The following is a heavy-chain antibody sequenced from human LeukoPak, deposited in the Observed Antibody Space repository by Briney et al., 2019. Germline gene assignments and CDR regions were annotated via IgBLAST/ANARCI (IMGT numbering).Heavy chain of an antibody. V-gene: IGHV1-2*02. CDR1: GGTFSSYA. D-gene: IGHD6-13*01. CDR2: INPNSGGT. CDR3: ARGYSSSWSKNFDY. J-gene: IGHJ4*02. Sequence: ASVRVSCKASGGTFSSYAISWVRQAPGQGLEYMGWINPNSGGTNYAQKFQGRVTMTRDTSITTAYMELSRLRSDDTAVYYCARGYSSSWSKNFDYWGQGTLVTVSS.